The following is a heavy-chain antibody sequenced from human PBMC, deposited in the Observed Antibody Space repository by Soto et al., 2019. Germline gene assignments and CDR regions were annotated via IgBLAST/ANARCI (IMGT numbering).Heavy chain of an antibody. D-gene: IGHD2-15*01. CDR1: GGTFSSYA. CDR2: IIPIFGTA. Sequence: GASVKVSCKASGGTFSSYAISWVRQAPGQGLEWMGGIIPIFGTANYAQKFQGRVTITADKSTSTAYMELSSLRSEDTAVYYCARGPSRRIFRTSYGMDVWGQGTTVTVS. J-gene: IGHJ6*02. V-gene: IGHV1-69*06. CDR3: ARGPSRRIFRTSYGMDV.